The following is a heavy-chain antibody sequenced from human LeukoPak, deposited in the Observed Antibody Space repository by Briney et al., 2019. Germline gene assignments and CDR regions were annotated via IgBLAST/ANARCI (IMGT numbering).Heavy chain of an antibody. CDR2: INRRRRY. CDR3: ASAGGGYYGSGSYNY. J-gene: IGHJ4*02. Sequence: PSDTLSLSCAVCGGSLRGCYWRWIRQPPGRGREWIGEINRRRRYNYNTPLKSRVTIPVGTSKNQFSLKLSSGSAADTAVYYCASAGGGYYGSGSYNYWGQGTLVTVSS. D-gene: IGHD3-10*01. V-gene: IGHV4-34*01. CDR1: GGSLRGCY.